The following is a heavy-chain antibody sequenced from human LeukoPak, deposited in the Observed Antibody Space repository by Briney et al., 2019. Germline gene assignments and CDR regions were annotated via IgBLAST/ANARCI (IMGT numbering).Heavy chain of an antibody. CDR2: INHRGHT. CDR1: GGSFIGYH. D-gene: IGHD4-23*01. V-gene: IGHV4-34*01. J-gene: IGHJ4*02. Sequence: PSETLSLTCAVYGGSFIGYHWNWIRQTPEKGLEWIREINHRGHTNYNPSLESRVTISVDTSKNQFSLKLRSVTAADTAVYYCARDPTTVVTLPYYFDFWGPGTLVTVSS. CDR3: ARDPTTVVTLPYYFDF.